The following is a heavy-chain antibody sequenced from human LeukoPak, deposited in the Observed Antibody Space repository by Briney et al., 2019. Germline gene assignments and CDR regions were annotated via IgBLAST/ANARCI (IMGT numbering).Heavy chain of an antibody. V-gene: IGHV3-48*03. CDR3: FGESHYYGMDV. Sequence: PGGSLRLSCVAPGFAFSSYEMNWVRQAPGKGLEWVSYISTSGSTIYYADSVKGRFTISRDNAKNSLYLQMNSLRAEDTAVYCGFGESHYYGMDVWGKGTTVTVSS. J-gene: IGHJ6*04. CDR1: GFAFSSYE. CDR2: ISTSGSTI. D-gene: IGHD3-10*01.